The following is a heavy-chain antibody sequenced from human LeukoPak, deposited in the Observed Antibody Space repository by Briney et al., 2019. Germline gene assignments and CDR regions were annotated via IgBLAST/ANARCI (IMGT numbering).Heavy chain of an antibody. CDR3: ARTGYSSDYYGMDV. CDR1: GDSISPHY. Sequence: SETLSLTCSVSGDSISPHYWSWIRQPPGKGLEWIGYIYHSGNTNYKSSLKSRVTISLDTSQNQFSLKVTSVTAADSAVYYCARTGYSSDYYGMDVWGQGTTVTVS. J-gene: IGHJ6*02. CDR2: IYHSGNT. V-gene: IGHV4-59*11. D-gene: IGHD6-19*01.